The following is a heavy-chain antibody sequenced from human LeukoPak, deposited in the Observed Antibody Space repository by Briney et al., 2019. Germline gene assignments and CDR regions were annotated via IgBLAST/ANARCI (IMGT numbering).Heavy chain of an antibody. V-gene: IGHV1-2*02. Sequence: ASVKVSCKASGYTFTGYYMHWVRQAPGQGLEWMGWINPNSGDTKYAQKFQGRVTMTRDTSMSTAYMELSRLTSDDTAVYYCAGTVGYYGSGSYYVDYWGQGTLVTVSS. CDR3: AGTVGYYGSGSYYVDY. J-gene: IGHJ4*02. D-gene: IGHD3-10*01. CDR2: INPNSGDT. CDR1: GYTFTGYY.